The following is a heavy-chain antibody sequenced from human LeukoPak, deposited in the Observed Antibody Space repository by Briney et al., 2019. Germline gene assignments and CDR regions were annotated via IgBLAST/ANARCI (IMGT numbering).Heavy chain of an antibody. V-gene: IGHV4-61*02. CDR1: GGSISSGSYY. Sequence: SQTLSLTCTVSGGSISSGSYYWSWIRQPAGKGLEWIGRIYTSGSTSYNPSLKSRVTISVDTSKNQFSLKLSSVTAADTAVYYCARLSIAARPGYYYYMDVWGKGTTVTVSS. CDR3: ARLSIAARPGYYYYMDV. J-gene: IGHJ6*03. CDR2: IYTSGST. D-gene: IGHD6-6*01.